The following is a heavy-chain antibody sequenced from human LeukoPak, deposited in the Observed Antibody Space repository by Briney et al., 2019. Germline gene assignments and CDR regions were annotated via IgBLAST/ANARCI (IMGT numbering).Heavy chain of an antibody. CDR1: GFTFSKHA. CDR2: IGDGNDFT. D-gene: IGHD5-12*01. V-gene: IGHV3-23*01. Sequence: GGSLRLSCATSGFTFSKHAMACVRQAPGKGLEWVSSIGDGNDFTDYADSVKGRFTISRDNSKSTVYLHMSSLRADDTAVYFCAKGGLYYFDYWGQGTLVTVSS. J-gene: IGHJ4*02. CDR3: AKGGLYYFDY.